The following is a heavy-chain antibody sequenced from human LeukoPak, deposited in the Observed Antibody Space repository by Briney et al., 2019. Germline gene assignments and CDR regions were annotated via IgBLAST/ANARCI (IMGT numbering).Heavy chain of an antibody. D-gene: IGHD3-9*01. CDR1: GYTFTSYY. CDR2: INPNSGGT. CDR3: ARDLEPLVLRYFDWLPRDAFDI. J-gene: IGHJ3*02. Sequence: ASVKVSCKASGYTFTSYYMHWVRQAPGQGLEWMGWINPNSGGTNYAQKFQGRVTMTRDTSISTAYMELSRLRSDDTAVYYCARDLEPLVLRYFDWLPRDAFDIWGQGTMVTVSS. V-gene: IGHV1-2*02.